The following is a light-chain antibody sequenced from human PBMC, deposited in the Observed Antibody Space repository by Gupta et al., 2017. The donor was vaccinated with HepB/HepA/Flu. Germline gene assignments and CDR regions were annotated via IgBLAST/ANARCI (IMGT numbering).Light chain of an antibody. CDR1: QSVLYSSNNKNY. J-gene: IGKJ1*01. Sequence: DIVMTQSPDSLAVSLGERATINCKSSQSVLYSSNNKNYLAWYQQKPGQPPKLLIYWASTRESGVPDRFSGSGSGTDFTLTISSLQAEDVAVYYCQQDDNTPLTFGQGTKVEIK. CDR3: QQDDNTPLT. V-gene: IGKV4-1*01. CDR2: WAS.